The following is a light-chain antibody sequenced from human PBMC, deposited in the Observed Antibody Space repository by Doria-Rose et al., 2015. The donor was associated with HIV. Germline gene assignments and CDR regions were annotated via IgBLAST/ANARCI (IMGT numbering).Light chain of an antibody. J-gene: IGKJ1*01. Sequence: TQSPGTLSLSPGERATLSCRASQSFSSTCLAWYQQKPGQAPSLLIYDGSTRATGIPDRFSASGSGTDFTLTINRLEPEDFAPHYCLQYGTSWTFGQGTKVEI. CDR2: DGS. CDR3: LQYGTSWT. V-gene: IGKV3-20*01. CDR1: QSFSSTC.